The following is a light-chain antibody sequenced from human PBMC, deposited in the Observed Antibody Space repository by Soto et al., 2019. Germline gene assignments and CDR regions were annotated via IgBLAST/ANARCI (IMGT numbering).Light chain of an antibody. Sequence: NFMLTQPHSVSESPGKTVTISCTRSSGSIASNYVQWYQQRPGSVPTTVIYEGNQRPSGVPDRFSGSTDGSSNSASLTISGLQTEDEADYYWQSYDSSTVVFGGGTKVTVL. J-gene: IGLJ2*01. CDR2: EGN. CDR3: QSYDSSTVV. V-gene: IGLV6-57*04. CDR1: SGSIASNY.